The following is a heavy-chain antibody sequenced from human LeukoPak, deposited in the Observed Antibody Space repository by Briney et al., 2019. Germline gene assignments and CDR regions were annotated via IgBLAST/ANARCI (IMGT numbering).Heavy chain of an antibody. Sequence: ASVKVSCKASGYTFTSYGISWVRQAPGQGLEWMGWISAYNGNTNYAQKLQGRVTITTDESTSTAYMELSSLRSEDTAVYYCAREQIYYDYVWGSCFFDYWGQGTLVTVSS. CDR3: AREQIYYDYVWGSCFFDY. J-gene: IGHJ4*02. V-gene: IGHV1-18*01. D-gene: IGHD3-16*01. CDR2: ISAYNGNT. CDR1: GYTFTSYG.